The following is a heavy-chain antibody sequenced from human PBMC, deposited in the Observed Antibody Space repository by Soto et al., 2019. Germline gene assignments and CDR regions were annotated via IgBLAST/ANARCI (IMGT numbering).Heavy chain of an antibody. J-gene: IGHJ6*02. D-gene: IGHD3-10*01. Sequence: GGSLRLSCAASGFTFSGSAMHWVRQASGKGLEWVGRIRSKANSYATAYAASVKGRFTTSRDDSKNTAYLQMNSLKTEDTAVYYCTRSITMVRSETDYGMDVWGQGTTVTVSS. CDR3: TRSITMVRSETDYGMDV. CDR2: IRSKANSYAT. V-gene: IGHV3-73*01. CDR1: GFTFSGSA.